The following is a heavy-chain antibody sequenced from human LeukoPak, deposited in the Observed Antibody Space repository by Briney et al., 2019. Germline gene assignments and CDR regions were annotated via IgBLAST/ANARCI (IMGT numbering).Heavy chain of an antibody. J-gene: IGHJ5*02. CDR2: IRYDGSNK. CDR3: AKEPRENSGYYVSGWFDP. CDR1: GFTFSSYG. Sequence: GGSLRLSCAASGFTFSSYGMHWVRQAPGKGLEWVAFIRYDGSNKYYADSVKGRFTISRDNSKNTLYLQMNSLRAEDTAVYYCAKEPRENSGYYVSGWFDPWGQGTLVTVSS. V-gene: IGHV3-30*02. D-gene: IGHD5-12*01.